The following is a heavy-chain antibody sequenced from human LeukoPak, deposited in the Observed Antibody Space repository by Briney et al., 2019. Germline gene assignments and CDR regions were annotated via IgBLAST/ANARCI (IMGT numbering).Heavy chain of an antibody. CDR3: AGDPGSGSYHRYFQH. J-gene: IGHJ1*01. V-gene: IGHV3-30-3*01. CDR1: GFTFSSYA. D-gene: IGHD1-26*01. Sequence: PGGSLRLSCAASGFTFSSYAMHWVRQAPGKGLEWVAVISYDGSNKYYADSVKGRFTISRDNSKNTLYLQMNSLRAEDTAVYYCAGDPGSGSYHRYFQHWGQGTLVTVSS. CDR2: ISYDGSNK.